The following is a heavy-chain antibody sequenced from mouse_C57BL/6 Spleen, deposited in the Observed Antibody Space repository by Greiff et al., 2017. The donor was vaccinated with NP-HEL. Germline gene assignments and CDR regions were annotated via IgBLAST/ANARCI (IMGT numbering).Heavy chain of an antibody. Sequence: QVQLKQPGAELVMPGASVKLSCKASGYTFTSYWMHWVKQRPGQGLEWIGEIDPSDSYTNYNQKFKGKSTLTVDKSSSTAYMQLSSLTSEDSAVYYCAKFYGNCWYFDVWGTGTTVTVAS. D-gene: IGHD2-1*01. V-gene: IGHV1-69*01. CDR2: IDPSDSYT. J-gene: IGHJ1*03. CDR1: GYTFTSYW. CDR3: AKFYGNCWYFDV.